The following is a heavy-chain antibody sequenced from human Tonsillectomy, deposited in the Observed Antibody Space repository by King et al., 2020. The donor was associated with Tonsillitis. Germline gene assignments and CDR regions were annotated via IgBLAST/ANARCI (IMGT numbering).Heavy chain of an antibody. Sequence: VQLVQSGAEVKKPGASVRVSCKVSGDTLSEVSVHWGRQAPGKGLEWMGGVAPENGETIYAQNFQDRVIMTEDTSTDTAYMDLSSLISEDTAVYYCATGHDLGAHAHWGQGTLVTVSS. CDR1: GDTLSEVS. V-gene: IGHV1-24*01. J-gene: IGHJ4*02. CDR2: VAPENGET. D-gene: IGHD4/OR15-4a*01. CDR3: ATGHDLGAHAH.